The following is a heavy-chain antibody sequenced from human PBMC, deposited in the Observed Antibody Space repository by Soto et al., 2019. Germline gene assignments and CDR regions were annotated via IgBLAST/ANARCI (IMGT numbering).Heavy chain of an antibody. CDR1: GFTFSDYA. Sequence: GGSLRLSCAASGFTFSDYAFHWVRQAPVKGLEWVALLSYDGSNNYYADSVKGRVSVSRDNSRNTLNMQLNSLSPEDTAMYYCGRETTGKDSSGYYIDTRAQGKVLTISS. CDR3: GRETTGKDSSGYYIDT. J-gene: IGHJ5*01. CDR2: LSYDGSNN. V-gene: IGHV3-30-3*01. D-gene: IGHD3-10*01.